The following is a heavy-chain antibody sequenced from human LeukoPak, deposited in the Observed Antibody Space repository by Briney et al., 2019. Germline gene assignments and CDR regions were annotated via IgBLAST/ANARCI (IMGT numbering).Heavy chain of an antibody. CDR2: IYYSGST. Sequence: PSETLSPTCTVSGGSISSSSYYWGWIRQPPGKGLEWIGSIYYSGSTYYNPSLKSRVTISVDTSKNQFSLKLSSVTAADTAVYYCARNDVDTAFFDYWGQGTLVTVSS. J-gene: IGHJ4*02. CDR3: ARNDVDTAFFDY. V-gene: IGHV4-39*01. CDR1: GGSISSSSYY. D-gene: IGHD5-18*01.